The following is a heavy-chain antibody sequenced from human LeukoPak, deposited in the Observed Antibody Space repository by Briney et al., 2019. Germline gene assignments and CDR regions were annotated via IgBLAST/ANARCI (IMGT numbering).Heavy chain of an antibody. CDR1: GGPFSGFH. D-gene: IGHD3-22*01. Sequence: SETLSLTCAVYGGPFSGFHWSWIRQPPGKGLDWIGEINHSGSTNYNPSLKSRVTISIDTSKSYFSLKLRSVTAADTAVYYCARALDSSGYSDAFDIWGQGTLVTVSS. CDR2: INHSGST. J-gene: IGHJ3*02. CDR3: ARALDSSGYSDAFDI. V-gene: IGHV4-34*01.